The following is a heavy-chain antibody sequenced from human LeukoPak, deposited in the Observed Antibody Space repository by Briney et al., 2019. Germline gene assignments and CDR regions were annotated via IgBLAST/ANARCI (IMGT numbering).Heavy chain of an antibody. Sequence: SETLSLTCTVSGVSVTDYYWTLVRQPAGKGLEWIGRISLSGSTDYNPSLQSRVTTSVDTSKNQFSLTLRSVTAADTAKYYCVRSLGPGPGWSFDVWGRGTLMTVAS. V-gene: IGHV4-4*07. J-gene: IGHJ2*01. D-gene: IGHD3-16*01. CDR1: GVSVTDYY. CDR3: VRSLGPGPGWSFDV. CDR2: ISLSGST.